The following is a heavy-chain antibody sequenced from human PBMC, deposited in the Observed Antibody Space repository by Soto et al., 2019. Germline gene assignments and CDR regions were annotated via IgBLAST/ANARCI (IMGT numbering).Heavy chain of an antibody. CDR3: ARAPDYDFLFDP. Sequence: ASVKVSCKASGYTFTSYGISWVRQAPGQGLEWMGWINADNGNTKYSQKFQGRVTITRDTSASTAYMELSSLRSEDTAVYYCARAPDYDFLFDPWGQGTLVTVSS. J-gene: IGHJ5*02. CDR2: INADNGNT. V-gene: IGHV1-3*01. CDR1: GYTFTSYG. D-gene: IGHD3-3*01.